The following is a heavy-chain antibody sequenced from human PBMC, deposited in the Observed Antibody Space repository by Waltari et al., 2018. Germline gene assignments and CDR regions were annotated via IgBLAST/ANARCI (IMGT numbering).Heavy chain of an antibody. Sequence: QVQLVQSGAEVKKPGASVKVSCKASGYPFTGYYLHWVRQAPGQGLEWMGRINPNSGGTNYAQKFQGRVTMTRDTSISTAYMELSRLRSDDTAVYYCAGTRRRHGDPDAFDIWGQGTMVTVSS. D-gene: IGHD4-17*01. CDR1: GYPFTGYY. CDR3: AGTRRRHGDPDAFDI. J-gene: IGHJ3*02. V-gene: IGHV1-2*06. CDR2: INPNSGGT.